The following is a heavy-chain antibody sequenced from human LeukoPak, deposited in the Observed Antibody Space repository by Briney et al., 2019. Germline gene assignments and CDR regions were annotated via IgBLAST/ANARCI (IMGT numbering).Heavy chain of an antibody. CDR1: GGTFSSYP. J-gene: IGHJ3*02. V-gene: IGHV1-69*01. D-gene: IGHD3-16*02. Sequence: SVKVSCKASGGTFSSYPFTWVRQAPGQGLEWMGEITPIFGAANYAQTFQGRVTITADESTSTAYMELSSLRSEDTAVYYCARDSVPLYVWGSSRPGAFDIWGQGTMVTVSS. CDR3: ARDSVPLYVWGSSRPGAFDI. CDR2: ITPIFGAA.